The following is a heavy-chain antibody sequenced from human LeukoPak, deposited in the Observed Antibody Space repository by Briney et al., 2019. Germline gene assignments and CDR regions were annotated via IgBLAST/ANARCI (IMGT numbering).Heavy chain of an antibody. CDR1: GYSISSSNW. CDR2: IYYSGSI. Sequence: SDTLSLTCAVSGYSISSSNWWGWIRQPPGKGLEWIGYIYYSGSIYYNPSLKSRVTMSVDTSKNQFSLKLSSVTAADTAVYYCARLGPAGIFDYYYSMDVWGKGSTVTVSS. V-gene: IGHV4-28*05. CDR3: ARLGPAGIFDYYYSMDV. D-gene: IGHD6-13*01. J-gene: IGHJ6*03.